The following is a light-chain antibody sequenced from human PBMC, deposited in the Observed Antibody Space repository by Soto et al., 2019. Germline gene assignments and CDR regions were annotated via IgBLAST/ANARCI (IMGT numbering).Light chain of an antibody. CDR3: SSYAGSNNYV. Sequence: QSVLTQPPSASGSPGQSVTISCTGTSSDVGGYNYVSWYQQHPDKAPKLIIYEVNKRPSGVPDRFSGSKSGNTASLTVSGLQAEDEADYYCSSYAGSNNYVFGSGTKLTVL. V-gene: IGLV2-8*01. CDR2: EVN. CDR1: SSDVGGYNY. J-gene: IGLJ1*01.